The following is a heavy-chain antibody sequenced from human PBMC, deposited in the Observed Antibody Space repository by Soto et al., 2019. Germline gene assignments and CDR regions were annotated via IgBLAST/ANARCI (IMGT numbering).Heavy chain of an antibody. CDR1: GGSFSGYY. CDR3: ARGRGAAADYFDL. CDR2: INHSGST. J-gene: IGHJ4*02. Sequence: PSETLSLTCAVYGGSFSGYYWTWIRQPPGTGLEWIGEINHSGSTNYNPSLKSRVTISVDTSKNQFSLKLTSVTAADTAVYYCARGRGAAADYFDLWGQGTLVTVSS. V-gene: IGHV4-34*01. D-gene: IGHD6-13*01.